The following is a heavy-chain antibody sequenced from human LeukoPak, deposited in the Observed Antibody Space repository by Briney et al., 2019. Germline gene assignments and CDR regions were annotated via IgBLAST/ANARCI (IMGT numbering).Heavy chain of an antibody. CDR2: VDHTGST. J-gene: IGHJ6*03. D-gene: IGHD1-1*01. Sequence: SETLSLTCSVSDDSVTMYYWTWIRQPPGKGLEWIGYVDHTGSTNFNPSLNGRVSISRDTTKNLFSLRLRSVTAADTAVYFCARGRVSSSTWYSTYYYYFYMDVWGKGTTVTVSS. V-gene: IGHV4-59*02. CDR3: ARGRVSSSTWYSTYYYYFYMDV. CDR1: DDSVTMYY.